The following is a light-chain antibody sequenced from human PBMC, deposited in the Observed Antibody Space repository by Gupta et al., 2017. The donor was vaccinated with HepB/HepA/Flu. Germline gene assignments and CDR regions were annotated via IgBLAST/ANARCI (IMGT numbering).Light chain of an antibody. CDR2: DVT. CDR1: SSDVGGYNY. J-gene: IGLJ2*01. Sequence: QSALTQPRSVSGSPGQSVTISCTGTSSDVGGYNYVSWYQQHPGKAPKLMIYDVTRRPSGVPDRFSGSKSGNTASLTISGLQAEDEADDYCCAYGGRDTLVFGGGTKLT. CDR3: CAYGGRDTLV. V-gene: IGLV2-11*01.